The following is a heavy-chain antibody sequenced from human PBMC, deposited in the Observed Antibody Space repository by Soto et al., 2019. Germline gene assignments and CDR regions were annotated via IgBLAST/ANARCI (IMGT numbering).Heavy chain of an antibody. CDR1: GFSFVIYA. Sequence: LRLSCAASGFSFVIYAMNWVRQAPGKGLEWVSVISGSGGSSYYAASVKGRFTISRDNSKNTLYLQMNGLRAEDTALYYCAKVTKRAAAGRYEYYKYGMDVWGQGTTVTVSS. J-gene: IGHJ6*02. CDR3: AKVTKRAAAGRYEYYKYGMDV. CDR2: ISGSGGSS. D-gene: IGHD6-13*01. V-gene: IGHV3-23*01.